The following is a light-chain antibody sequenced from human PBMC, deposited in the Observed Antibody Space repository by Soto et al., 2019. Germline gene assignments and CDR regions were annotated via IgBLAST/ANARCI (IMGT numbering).Light chain of an antibody. J-gene: IGKJ2*01. CDR1: QTVSSN. V-gene: IGKV3-15*01. Sequence: EIVMTQSPATLSVSPGERATLSCRASQTVSSNLAWYQQKPGQAPRVLIFGASTRATGIPARFSGSGSGTEFTLTISSLQSXXXXVYYCQQYHKWPPFTFGQGTKLEIK. CDR3: QQYHKWPPFT. CDR2: GAS.